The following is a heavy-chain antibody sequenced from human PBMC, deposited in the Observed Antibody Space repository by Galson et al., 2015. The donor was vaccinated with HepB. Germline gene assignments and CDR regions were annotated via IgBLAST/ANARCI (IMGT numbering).Heavy chain of an antibody. J-gene: IGHJ6*03. CDR3: ASLGSGSYLGYYYYMDV. Sequence: ETLSLTCTVAGGSISSYYWSWIRPPPGKGLEWIGYIYYSGNTNYNPSLKSRVTISVDTSKNQFSLKLSSVTAADTAVYYCASLGSGSYLGYYYYMDVWGKGTTVTVSS. D-gene: IGHD3-10*01. CDR2: IYYSGNT. CDR1: GGSISSYY. V-gene: IGHV4-59*01.